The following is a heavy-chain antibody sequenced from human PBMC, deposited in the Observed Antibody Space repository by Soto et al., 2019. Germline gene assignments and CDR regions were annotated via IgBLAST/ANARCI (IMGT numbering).Heavy chain of an antibody. CDR1: GYIFTTYS. D-gene: IGHD3-10*01. CDR3: AREAFGVQASWFDP. Sequence: QIQLVQSGSEVRMPGASVKVSCKASGYIFTTYSITWVRQAPGQGLEWMGWVSASNGKTNYAQKFEDRVTMTTDTPTTTAYMEWGSLRSDETAVYYCAREAFGVQASWFDPWGQGTLVTVFS. CDR2: VSASNGKT. V-gene: IGHV1-18*01. J-gene: IGHJ5*02.